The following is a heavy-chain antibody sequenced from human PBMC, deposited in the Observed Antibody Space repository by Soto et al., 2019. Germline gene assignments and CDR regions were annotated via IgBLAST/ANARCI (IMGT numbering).Heavy chain of an antibody. Sequence: PGGSLRLSCAASRFSFTSYEMNWVRQAPGKGLEWVSYISSGGTAIYYADSVEGRFTISRDNTKNSLYLQMSSLRAEDTAVYYCARVVAAADYGMDVWGQGTTVTVSS. J-gene: IGHJ6*02. CDR1: RFSFTSYE. V-gene: IGHV3-48*03. D-gene: IGHD6-13*01. CDR3: ARVVAAADYGMDV. CDR2: ISSGGTAI.